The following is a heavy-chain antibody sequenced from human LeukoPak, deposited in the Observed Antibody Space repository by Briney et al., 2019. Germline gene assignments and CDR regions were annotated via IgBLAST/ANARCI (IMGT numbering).Heavy chain of an antibody. CDR3: AKGALYPYGPFDS. J-gene: IGHJ4*02. D-gene: IGHD2-8*01. CDR1: GFTFSSYG. V-gene: IGHV3-23*01. CDR2: ITGSGGST. Sequence: PGGSLRLSCAASGFTFSSYGMSWVLQAPGKGLEWVSGITGSGGSTNYADSVMGRFTISRDNSKNTLYLQMNSLRAEDTAVYYCAKGALYPYGPFDSWGQGTLVTVSS.